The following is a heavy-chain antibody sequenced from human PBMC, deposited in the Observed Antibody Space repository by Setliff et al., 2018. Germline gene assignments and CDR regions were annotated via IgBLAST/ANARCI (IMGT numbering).Heavy chain of an antibody. CDR2: IKQDGSEK. CDR3: ARDGRNGVDY. CDR1: GFTFNTYW. D-gene: IGHD4-4*01. Sequence: PGGSLRLSCAASGFTFNTYWMTWVRQAPGKGLEWVANIKQDGSEKYYVDSVKGRFTISRDNVKNSLYLQMSSLRADDTAVYYCARDGRNGVDYWGQGTLVTVSS. V-gene: IGHV3-7*03. J-gene: IGHJ4*02.